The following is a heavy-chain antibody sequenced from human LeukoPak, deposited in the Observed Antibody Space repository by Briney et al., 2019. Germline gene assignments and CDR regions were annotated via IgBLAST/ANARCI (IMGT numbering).Heavy chain of an antibody. CDR2: FDPEDGET. V-gene: IGHV1-24*01. Sequence: ASVKVSCKVSGYTLTELSMHWVRQAPGKGLEWMGGFDPEDGETIYAQKFQGRVTMTEDTSTDTAYMELSSLRSEDTAVYYCATVSEVVNWFDPWGQGTLVTVSS. CDR1: GYTLTELS. J-gene: IGHJ5*02. D-gene: IGHD2-15*01. CDR3: ATVSEVVNWFDP.